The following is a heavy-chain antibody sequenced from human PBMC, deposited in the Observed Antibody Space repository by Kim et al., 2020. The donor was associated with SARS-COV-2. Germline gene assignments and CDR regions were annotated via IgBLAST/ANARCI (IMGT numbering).Heavy chain of an antibody. V-gene: IGHV3-49*04. Sequence: GGSLRLSCTASGFTFGDYAMSWVRQAPGKGLEWVGFIRSKAYGGTTENAASVKGRFTISREDSKGIAYLQMNSLKTEDTAVYFCTRVAYGDSPYFYYGMDVWGRGTTVTVSS. CDR1: GFTFGDYA. J-gene: IGHJ6*02. CDR2: IRSKAYGGTT. CDR3: TRVAYGDSPYFYYGMDV. D-gene: IGHD4-17*01.